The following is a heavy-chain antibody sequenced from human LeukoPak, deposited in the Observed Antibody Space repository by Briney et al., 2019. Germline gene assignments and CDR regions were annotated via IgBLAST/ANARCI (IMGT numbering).Heavy chain of an antibody. CDR3: ARLNVLDSSVLHHFDH. V-gene: IGHV4-59*08. CDR1: GGSISHYY. J-gene: IGHJ4*02. CDR2: INYSGNT. D-gene: IGHD6-13*01. Sequence: SETLSLTCTVSGGSISHYYWSWIRQPPGKGLGWIAYINYSGNTDYNPSLKSRVTISVDTSKNHFSLKLNSVTAADTAVYYCARLNVLDSSVLHHFDHWGQGTLVTVSS.